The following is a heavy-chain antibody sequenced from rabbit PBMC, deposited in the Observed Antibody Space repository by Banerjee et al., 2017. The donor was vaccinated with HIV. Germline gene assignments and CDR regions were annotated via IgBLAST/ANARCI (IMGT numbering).Heavy chain of an antibody. J-gene: IGHJ4*01. CDR1: GFSFSRSYY. V-gene: IGHV1S40*01. CDR2: IYVASSGST. Sequence: QSLEESGGDLVKPGASLTLTCTASGFSFSRSYYMCWVRQAPGKGLEWIGCIYVASSGSTWYASWAKGRFTISKTSSTTVTLQMTSLTAADTATYFCARYTYDYTGYGYANSFNLWGQGTLVTVS. D-gene: IGHD6-1*01. CDR3: ARYTYDYTGYGYANSFNL.